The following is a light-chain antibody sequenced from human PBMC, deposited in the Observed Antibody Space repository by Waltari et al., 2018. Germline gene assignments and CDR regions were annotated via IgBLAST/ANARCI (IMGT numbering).Light chain of an antibody. V-gene: IGKV3-11*01. J-gene: IGKJ2*01. CDR2: DAS. CDR1: QSVGTH. Sequence: EIVLTQSPVTLSLSPGDTATLSCRASQSVGTHLAWYQQKPGQAPRLLIYDASNRATGIPDRFRGSGSGTDFTLTISSLETEDFAIYYCQQRSSWTPHTFGQGARLEIK. CDR3: QQRSSWTPHT.